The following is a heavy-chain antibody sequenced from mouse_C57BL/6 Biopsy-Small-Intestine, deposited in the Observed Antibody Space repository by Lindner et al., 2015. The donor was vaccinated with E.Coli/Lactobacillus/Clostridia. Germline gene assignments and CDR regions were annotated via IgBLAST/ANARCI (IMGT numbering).Heavy chain of an antibody. J-gene: IGHJ4*01. CDR3: LREAAGGFFDY. CDR1: GYIFAKYY. D-gene: IGHD3-3*01. CDR2: IDPNNANT. Sequence: SVKVSCKASGYIFAKYYLHWVRQAPGQGLEWLGRIDPNNANTHHAQRFQDRVTMTRDTSSSTVYMGLSSLRSEDTAVYFFLREAAGGFFDYWGQGTLVTVSS. V-gene: IGHV1-84*02.